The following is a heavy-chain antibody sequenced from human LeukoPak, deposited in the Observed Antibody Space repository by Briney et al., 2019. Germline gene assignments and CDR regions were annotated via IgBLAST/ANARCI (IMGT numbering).Heavy chain of an antibody. V-gene: IGHV3-53*01. CDR1: GFTVSSNY. Sequence: PGGSLRLSCAASGFTVSSNYMSWVRQAPGKGLEWVSVIYSGGSTYYADSVKGRFTISRDNAKNTLYLQMNSLRAEDTAVYYCARVPLGEFKGFDPWGQGTLVTVSS. CDR2: IYSGGST. CDR3: ARVPLGEFKGFDP. D-gene: IGHD3-10*01. J-gene: IGHJ5*02.